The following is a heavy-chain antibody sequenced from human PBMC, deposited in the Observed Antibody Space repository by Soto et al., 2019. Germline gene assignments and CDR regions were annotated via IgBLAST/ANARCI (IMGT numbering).Heavy chain of an antibody. CDR3: ARASTGDYYYYYGMDV. J-gene: IGHJ6*02. CDR2: IWYDGGDK. Sequence: HPGGSLRLSCAASGFIFSSYAIHWVRQAPGKGPEWVALIWYDGGDKYYADSVKGRFTISRDNPKNTLYLQMNSLRAEDTAMYYCARASTGDYYYYYGMDVWGQGTTVTVSS. V-gene: IGHV3-33*01. CDR1: GFIFSSYA.